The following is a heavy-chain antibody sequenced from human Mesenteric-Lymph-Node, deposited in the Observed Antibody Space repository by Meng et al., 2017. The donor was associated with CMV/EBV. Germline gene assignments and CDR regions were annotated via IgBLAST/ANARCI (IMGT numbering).Heavy chain of an antibody. D-gene: IGHD2-2*01. Sequence: GGSLRLSCAASGFTFSSYWMIWVRQTPGKGLEWVANIKQDGREKHYVDSVKGRFTISRDNAKNSLYLQMSSLRAEDTAVYYCAKAWGGSSSRQLIDWGQGTLVTVSS. CDR3: AKAWGGSSSRQLID. CDR2: IKQDGREK. CDR1: GFTFSSYW. J-gene: IGHJ4*02. V-gene: IGHV3-7*01.